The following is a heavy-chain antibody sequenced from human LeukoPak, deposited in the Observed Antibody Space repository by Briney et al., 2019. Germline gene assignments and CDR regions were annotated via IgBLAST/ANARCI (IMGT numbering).Heavy chain of an antibody. CDR2: IYHSGST. Sequence: PSETLSLTCAVSGGSISSGGYSWSWIRQPPGKGLEWIGYIYHSGSTYYNPSLKSRVTISVDRSKNQFSLKLSSVTAADTAVYYCARGYLWWELRGSFDYWGQGTLVTVSS. D-gene: IGHD1-26*01. V-gene: IGHV4-30-2*01. CDR3: ARGYLWWELRGSFDY. J-gene: IGHJ4*02. CDR1: GGSISSGGYS.